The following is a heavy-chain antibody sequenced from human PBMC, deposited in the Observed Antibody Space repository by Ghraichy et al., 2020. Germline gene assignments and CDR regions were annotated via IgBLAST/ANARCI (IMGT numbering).Heavy chain of an antibody. D-gene: IGHD6-6*01. V-gene: IGHV4-39*01. Sequence: SQTLSLTCTVSGGSISSSSYYWGWIRQPPGKGLEWIATIYYSGSTYYNPSLKSRVTISVDTSRNQFSLRLSSVTAADTAVYYCVRHLKSTIPAPGTMEYWGQGTLVTVSS. CDR2: IYYSGST. CDR1: GGSISSSSYY. CDR3: VRHLKSTIPAPGTMEY. J-gene: IGHJ4*02.